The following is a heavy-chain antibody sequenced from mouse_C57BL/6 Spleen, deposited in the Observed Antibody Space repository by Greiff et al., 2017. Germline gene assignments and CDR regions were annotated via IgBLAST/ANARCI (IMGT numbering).Heavy chain of an antibody. CDR2: IDPSDSYT. D-gene: IGHD4-1*01. CDR3: ARYGTDWYFDV. V-gene: IGHV1-50*01. Sequence: VQLQQPGAELVKPGASVKLSCKASGYTFTSYWMQWVKQRPGQGLEWIGEIDPSDSYTNYNQKFKGKATLTVDTSSSTAYMQLSSLTSEDSAVYYFARYGTDWYFDVWGTGTTVTVSS. CDR1: GYTFTSYW. J-gene: IGHJ1*03.